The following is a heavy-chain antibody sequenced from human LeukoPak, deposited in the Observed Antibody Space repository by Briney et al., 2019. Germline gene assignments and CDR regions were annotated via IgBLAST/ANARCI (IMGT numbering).Heavy chain of an antibody. Sequence: GGSLRLSCVASGFTFSDYYMTWMRQAPGKGLEWISYISSSSSHINYADSVKGRFTISRDNAKNSLLLQMNSLRAEDTALYYCARSSRDGYNRAYWGQGTLVTVSS. CDR2: ISSSSSHI. V-gene: IGHV3-11*06. D-gene: IGHD5-24*01. CDR3: ARSSRDGYNRAY. J-gene: IGHJ4*02. CDR1: GFTFSDYY.